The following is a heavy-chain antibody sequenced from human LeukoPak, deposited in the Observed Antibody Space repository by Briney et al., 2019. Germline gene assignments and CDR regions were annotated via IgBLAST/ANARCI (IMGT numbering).Heavy chain of an antibody. CDR2: ISSSGSTI. D-gene: IGHD3-22*01. CDR1: GFTFSDYY. CDR3: ARVGDSSGYYYRKGAFDI. Sequence: PGGSLRLSCAASGFTFSDYYMSWVRQAPGKGLEGGSYISSSGSTIYYADSVKGRFTISRDNAKNSLYLQMNSLRAEDTAVYYCARVGDSSGYYYRKGAFDIWGQGTMVTVSS. V-gene: IGHV3-11*01. J-gene: IGHJ3*02.